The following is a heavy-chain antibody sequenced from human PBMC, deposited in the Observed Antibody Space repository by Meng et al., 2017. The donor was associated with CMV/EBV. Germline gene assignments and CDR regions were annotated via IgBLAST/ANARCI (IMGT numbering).Heavy chain of an antibody. CDR1: GYTLTGYY. D-gene: IGHD1-7*01. J-gene: IGHJ2*01. Sequence: QGQQGQFGAEVKKPAASGKVSCKASGYTLTGYYMHWVRQAPGQGLEWMGWINPNSGGTNYAQKFQGRVTMTRDTSISTAYMELSRLRSDDTAVYYCATYIGNYINRYFDLWGRGTLVTVSS. V-gene: IGHV1-2*02. CDR2: INPNSGGT. CDR3: ATYIGNYINRYFDL.